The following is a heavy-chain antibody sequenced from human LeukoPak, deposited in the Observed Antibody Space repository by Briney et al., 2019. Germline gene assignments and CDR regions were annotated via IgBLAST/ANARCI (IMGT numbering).Heavy chain of an antibody. J-gene: IGHJ4*02. Sequence: GGSLTLSCAASGFTFSSCGMHWVRQAPGMGLEWVAFIRYDGSMKYYAESVKGRFTISRDNSKNTLYLQMNSLRAEDTAVYYCAKDLMYWGQGTQVTVSS. CDR2: IRYDGSMK. CDR1: GFTFSSCG. D-gene: IGHD3-9*01. CDR3: AKDLMY. V-gene: IGHV3-30*02.